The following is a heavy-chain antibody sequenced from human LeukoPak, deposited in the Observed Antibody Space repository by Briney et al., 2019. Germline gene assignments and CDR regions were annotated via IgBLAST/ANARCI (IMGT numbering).Heavy chain of an antibody. CDR3: TTDWLVGAPYFDY. CDR2: IKSKTDGGTT. V-gene: IGHV3-15*01. Sequence: GSLRLSCAASGFTFSNAWMSWVRQAPGKGLEWVGRIKSKTDGGTTDYAAPVKGRFTISRDDSKNTLYLQMNSLKTEDTAVHYCTTDWLVGAPYFDYWGQGTLVTVSS. CDR1: GFTFSNAW. J-gene: IGHJ4*02. D-gene: IGHD1-26*01.